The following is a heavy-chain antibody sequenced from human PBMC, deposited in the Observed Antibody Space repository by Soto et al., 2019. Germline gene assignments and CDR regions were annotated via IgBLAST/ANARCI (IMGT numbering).Heavy chain of an antibody. D-gene: IGHD3-10*01. V-gene: IGHV3-23*01. J-gene: IGHJ6*02. CDR2: ISGSGGST. Sequence: PXVSLQLSFAASGFTFSSYAMSWVRQAAGKGLEWVSAISGSGGSTYYADSVKGRFAISRDNSKNTLYLQMNSLRAEDTAVYYCAKDWDGFYYYYGMDVWGQGTTVTVSS. CDR1: GFTFSSYA. CDR3: AKDWDGFYYYYGMDV.